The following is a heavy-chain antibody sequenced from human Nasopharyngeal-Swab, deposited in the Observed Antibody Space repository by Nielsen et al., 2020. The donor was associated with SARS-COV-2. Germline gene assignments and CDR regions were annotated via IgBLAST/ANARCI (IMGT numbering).Heavy chain of an antibody. V-gene: IGHV3-7*01. CDR1: GFTFSPYW. J-gene: IGHJ4*02. D-gene: IGHD2/OR15-2a*01. Sequence: GESLKISCAASGFTFSPYWMTWVRQAPGKGLERVANVKQDGTEKYFVDSVKGRFTISRDNAKNSLYLHMNSLRAEDTAVYYCARDEILDYWGQGTLVTVSS. CDR2: VKQDGTEK. CDR3: ARDEILDY.